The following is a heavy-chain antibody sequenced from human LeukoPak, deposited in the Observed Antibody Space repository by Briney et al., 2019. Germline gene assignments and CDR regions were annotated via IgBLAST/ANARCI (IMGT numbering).Heavy chain of an antibody. CDR1: GFTFRNYD. J-gene: IGHJ4*02. Sequence: GGSLRLSCAASGFTFRNYDMHWVRQAPGKGLEWVTFIQFDGSNKYYADSVKGRFTISRDNSKDTLYLQMNSLRAEDTAVYYCAKIHSSSSHLHFDYWGQGTLVTVSS. CDR3: AKIHSSSSHLHFDY. V-gene: IGHV3-30*02. CDR2: IQFDGSNK. D-gene: IGHD6-6*01.